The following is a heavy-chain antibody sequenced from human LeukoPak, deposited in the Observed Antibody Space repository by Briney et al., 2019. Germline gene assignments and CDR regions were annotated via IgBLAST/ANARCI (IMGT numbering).Heavy chain of an antibody. V-gene: IGHV1-46*03. J-gene: IGHJ4*02. CDR1: GNIFTTSY. D-gene: IGHD3-9*01. CDR3: ASAPKDILTGHYPHFDD. CDR2: MDPSGGST. Sequence: ASVKVSCKASGNIFTTSYMHWVRQAPGQGPEWLGVMDPSGGSTRYGQKFQGRVTMTRDTSTSTVYMEVSSLRSEDTAVYYCASAPKDILTGHYPHFDDWGQGTLVTVSS.